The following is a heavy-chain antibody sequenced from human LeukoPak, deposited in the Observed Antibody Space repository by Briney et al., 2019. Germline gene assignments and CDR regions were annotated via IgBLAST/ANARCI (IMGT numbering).Heavy chain of an antibody. V-gene: IGHV3-23*01. CDR1: GFTFSSYA. CDR3: AKAAAILDYYYYYMDV. CDR2: ISGSGGST. D-gene: IGHD2-2*02. J-gene: IGHJ6*03. Sequence: PGGSLRLSCAASGFTFSSYAMSWVRQAPGKGLEWVSGISGSGGSTYYADSVKGRFTISRDNSKNTLYLQMNSLRAEDTAVYYCAKAAAILDYYYYYMDVWGKGTTVTVSS.